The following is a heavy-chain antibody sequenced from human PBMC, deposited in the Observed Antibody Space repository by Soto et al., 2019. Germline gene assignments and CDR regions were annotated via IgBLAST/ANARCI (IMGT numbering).Heavy chain of an antibody. Sequence: SETLSLTCTVSGGSISSYYWSWIRQPPGKGLEWIGYIYYSGSTNYNPSLKSRVTISVDTSKNQFSLKANSVTAADTAVYYCARARKATYITGGFDSWGQGTLVTVSS. D-gene: IGHD3-3*01. CDR2: IYYSGST. J-gene: IGHJ4*02. V-gene: IGHV4-59*01. CDR3: ARARKATYITGGFDS. CDR1: GGSISSYY.